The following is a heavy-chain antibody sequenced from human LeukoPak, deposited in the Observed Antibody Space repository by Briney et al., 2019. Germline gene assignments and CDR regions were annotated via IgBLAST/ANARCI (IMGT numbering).Heavy chain of an antibody. V-gene: IGHV4-34*01. CDR2: INHSGST. Sequence: SETLSLTCAVYGGSFSGYYWSWIRQPPGKGLEWIGEINHSGSTNYNPSLKSRVTISVDTSKNQFSLKLSSVTAADTAVYYCAALYYDFWSGYYNAFDHWGQGTLVTVSS. J-gene: IGHJ4*02. D-gene: IGHD3-3*01. CDR1: GGSFSGYY. CDR3: AALYYDFWSGYYNAFDH.